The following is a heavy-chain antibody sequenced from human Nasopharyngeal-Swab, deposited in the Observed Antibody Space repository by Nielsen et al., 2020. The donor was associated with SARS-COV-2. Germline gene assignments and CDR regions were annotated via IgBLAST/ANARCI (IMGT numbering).Heavy chain of an antibody. V-gene: IGHV2-5*02. J-gene: IGHJ4*02. CDR2: MYWDDDK. CDR1: GFSLSTSGGG. Sequence: SGPTLVKPTQTRTLTCTFSGFSLSTSGGGVGWIRQPPGKALEWLALMYWDDDKRYSPSLKSRLTTTKDTSKNQVVLTMTNMDPVDTATYYCAHSSSTAYYFDYWGQGTLVTVSS. CDR3: AHSSSTAYYFDY. D-gene: IGHD6-13*01.